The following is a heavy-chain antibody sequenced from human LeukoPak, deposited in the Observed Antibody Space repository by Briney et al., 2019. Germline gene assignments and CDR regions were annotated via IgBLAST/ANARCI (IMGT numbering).Heavy chain of an antibody. J-gene: IGHJ4*02. CDR3: ARDYTGYSSGWYYFDY. CDR1: GFTFSSYS. Sequence: GGSLRLSCAASGFTFSSYSMNWVRQAPGKGLEWVSSISSSSSYIYYADSVKGRFTISRDNAKNSLYLQMNSLRAEDTAVYYCARDYTGYSSGWYYFDYWGQGTLVTVSS. CDR2: ISSSSSYI. D-gene: IGHD6-19*01. V-gene: IGHV3-21*01.